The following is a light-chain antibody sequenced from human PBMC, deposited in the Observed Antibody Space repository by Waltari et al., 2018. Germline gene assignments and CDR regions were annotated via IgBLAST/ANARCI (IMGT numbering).Light chain of an antibody. J-gene: IGLJ3*02. CDR1: KLGDKY. V-gene: IGLV3-1*01. CDR3: QAWSSSTHIV. CDR2: QDD. Sequence: SYELTQPPSLSVSPGQTVSITCSGDKLGDKYVCWYQQKPGQSPVLVIYQDDKRPSGIPERFSGSNSGNTATLTISGTQTMDEGDYYCQAWSSSTHIVFGGGTKLTVL.